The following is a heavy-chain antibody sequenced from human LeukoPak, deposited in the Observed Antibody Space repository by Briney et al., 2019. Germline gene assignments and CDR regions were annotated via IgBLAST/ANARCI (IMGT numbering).Heavy chain of an antibody. J-gene: IGHJ3*02. D-gene: IGHD3-3*01. CDR2: ISSATGRT. Sequence: GGSLRLSCAASGFTFDSYAMNWVRQAPGKGLGGVSVISSATGRTYYADSVKGRFTISRDNSKNTLYLQMNSLRAEDTAVYYCAKADLQLLEWLSRADILDIWGQGTMVTVSS. V-gene: IGHV3-23*01. CDR3: AKADLQLLEWLSRADILDI. CDR1: GFTFDSYA.